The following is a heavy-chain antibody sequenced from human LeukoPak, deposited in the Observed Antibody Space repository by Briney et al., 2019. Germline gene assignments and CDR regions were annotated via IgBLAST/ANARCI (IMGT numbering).Heavy chain of an antibody. CDR3: ARDRGGVAGTGY. V-gene: IGHV4-61*02. CDR1: GGSISSGSYY. Sequence: SETLSLTCTVSGGSISSGSYYWSWIRQPAGKGLEWIGRIYTSGSTNYNPSLKSRVTISVDTSKSQFSLKLSSVTAADTAVYYCARDRGGVAGTGYWGQGTLVTVSS. CDR2: IYTSGST. J-gene: IGHJ4*02. D-gene: IGHD6-19*01.